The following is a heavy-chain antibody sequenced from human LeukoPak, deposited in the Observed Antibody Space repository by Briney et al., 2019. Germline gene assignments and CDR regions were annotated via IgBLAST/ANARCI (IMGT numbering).Heavy chain of an antibody. J-gene: IGHJ4*02. Sequence: SETLSLTCTVSGDSISRSSYYWGWIRQPPGKGLEWIGSMSNSGTPYYKVSLKSRVTISVDKSKNQFSLRLSSVTAADTAVYYCARGARGRSSGYYYDFDYWGQGTLVTVSS. CDR3: ARGARGRSSGYYYDFDY. CDR1: GDSISRSSYY. V-gene: IGHV4-39*07. D-gene: IGHD3-22*01. CDR2: MSNSGTP.